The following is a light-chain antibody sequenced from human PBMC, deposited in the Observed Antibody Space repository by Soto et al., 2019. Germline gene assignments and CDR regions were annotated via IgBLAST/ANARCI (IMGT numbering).Light chain of an antibody. CDR3: QQGNSTPLT. J-gene: IGKJ4*01. Sequence: DIQMTQSPFSLSASVGDRVTITVRASQSISSLAECHQQKAGTATQLLIYAASSFQSGAPSRCSGRGSATDFTLTISRQHPEDFATYYRQQGNSTPLTFGGGTKVDIK. CDR2: AAS. V-gene: IGKV1-39*01. CDR1: QSISSL.